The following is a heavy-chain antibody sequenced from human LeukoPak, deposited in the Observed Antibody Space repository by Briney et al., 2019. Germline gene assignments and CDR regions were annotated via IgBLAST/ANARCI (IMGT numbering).Heavy chain of an antibody. Sequence: GGSLRLSCATSGFTFSSYAMTWVRQAPGKGLEWVSGISASGDSTNYADSVKGRFTISRDNSKNTVYLQVNSLRAEDTAVYYCASFPRADMGLIILDYWGQGTLVTVSS. CDR2: ISASGDST. D-gene: IGHD3-16*02. CDR1: GFTFSSYA. J-gene: IGHJ4*02. CDR3: ASFPRADMGLIILDY. V-gene: IGHV3-23*01.